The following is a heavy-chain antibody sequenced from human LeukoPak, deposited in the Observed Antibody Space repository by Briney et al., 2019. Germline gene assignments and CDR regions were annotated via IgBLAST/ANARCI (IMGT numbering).Heavy chain of an antibody. D-gene: IGHD2-2*01. CDR1: GFTFDDYA. Sequence: GGSLRLSCAASGFTFDDYAMHWVRQAPGKGLEWVSGISWNSGSIGYADSVKGRFTISRDNAKNSLYLQMNSLRAEDTAVYYCARDGEDIVVVPAWGYYYYMDVWGKGTTVTVSS. J-gene: IGHJ6*03. CDR3: ARDGEDIVVVPAWGYYYYMDV. V-gene: IGHV3-9*01. CDR2: ISWNSGSI.